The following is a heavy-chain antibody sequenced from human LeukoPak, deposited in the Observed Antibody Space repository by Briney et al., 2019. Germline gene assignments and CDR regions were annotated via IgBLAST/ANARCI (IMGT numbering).Heavy chain of an antibody. CDR2: IRTKPNTYAT. V-gene: IGHV3-73*01. CDR1: GFTFSDST. Sequence: GGSLRLSCAASGFTFSDSTIHWVRQASGKGLEWVGRIRTKPNTYATAYAASVKGRFTISRDDSKNTAYLQMNSLKTDDTAVYYCTRHTERNSDWGQGSLVTVSS. J-gene: IGHJ4*02. D-gene: IGHD2/OR15-2a*01. CDR3: TRHTERNSD.